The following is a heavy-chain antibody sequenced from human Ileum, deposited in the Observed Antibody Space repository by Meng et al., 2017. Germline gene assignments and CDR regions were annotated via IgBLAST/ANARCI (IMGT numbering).Heavy chain of an antibody. V-gene: IGHV3-7*01. Sequence: GGSLRLSCAASGFSFSSYWMSWVRQAPGRGLEWVADIKQDGSEKYYVDSVKGRFPISRANARNPLFLQMNSLRAEDTAVYFCVRDDGSFRSAVDVWGQGTMVTVSS. J-gene: IGHJ3*01. CDR2: IKQDGSEK. CDR1: GFSFSSYW. D-gene: IGHD1-1*01. CDR3: VRDDGSFRSAVDV.